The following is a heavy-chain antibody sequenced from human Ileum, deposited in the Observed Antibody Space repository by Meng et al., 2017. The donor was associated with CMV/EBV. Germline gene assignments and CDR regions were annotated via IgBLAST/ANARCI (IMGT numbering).Heavy chain of an antibody. Sequence: SGFTFSNAWMSWVRQAPGKGLEWIGRIKTKTAGGTTEYAAPVKGRFTISRDDSKNTLYLQMNSLKTEDTAVYYCTTYAVGAKIYHFDYWGQGSRVTVSS. CDR2: IKTKTAGGTT. J-gene: IGHJ4*02. CDR1: GFTFSNAW. V-gene: IGHV3-15*01. CDR3: TTYAVGAKIYHFDY. D-gene: IGHD1-26*01.